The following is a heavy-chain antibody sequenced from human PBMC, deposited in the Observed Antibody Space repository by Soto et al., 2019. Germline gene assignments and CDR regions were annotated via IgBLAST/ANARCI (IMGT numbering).Heavy chain of an antibody. V-gene: IGHV4-30-2*01. CDR2: MYHSGST. Sequence: SEAQSLTYAVSGGSISSGGDSWSWIRQPPGKGLEWIGYMYHSGSTYYNPSLKSRVTISIDTSKNQFSLKLSSVTAADTAVYYCATAGSGSYTWFDPWGQGTLVTAPQ. CDR3: ATAGSGSYTWFDP. D-gene: IGHD3-10*01. J-gene: IGHJ5*02. CDR1: GGSISSGGDS.